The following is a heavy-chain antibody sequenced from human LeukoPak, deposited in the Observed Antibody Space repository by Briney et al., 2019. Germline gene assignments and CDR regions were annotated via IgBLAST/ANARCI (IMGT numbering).Heavy chain of an antibody. CDR1: GGSISSYY. CDR3: ARPHMVRGGGFWFDP. D-gene: IGHD3-10*01. V-gene: IGHV4-59*08. Sequence: PSETLSLTCTVSGGSISSYYWSWIRQPPGRGLEWIGYIYYSGSTNYNPSLKSRVTISVDTSKNQFSLKLSSVTAADTAVYYCARPHMVRGGGFWFDPWGQGTLVTVSS. CDR2: IYYSGST. J-gene: IGHJ5*02.